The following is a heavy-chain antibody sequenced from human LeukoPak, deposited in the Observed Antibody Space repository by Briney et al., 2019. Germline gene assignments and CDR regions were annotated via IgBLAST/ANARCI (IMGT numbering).Heavy chain of an antibody. CDR2: INAGNGNT. CDR3: ARDKSSSWSSNYYFDY. Sequence: GASVKVSCKASGYTFTSYAMHWVRQAPGQRLEWMGWINAGNGNTKYSQKFQGRVTITRDTSASTAYMELSSLRSEDTAVYYCARDKSSSWSSNYYFDYWGQGTLVTVSS. J-gene: IGHJ4*02. V-gene: IGHV1-3*01. D-gene: IGHD6-13*01. CDR1: GYTFTSYA.